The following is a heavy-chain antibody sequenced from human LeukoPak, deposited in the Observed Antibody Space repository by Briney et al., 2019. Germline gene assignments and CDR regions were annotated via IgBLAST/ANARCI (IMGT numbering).Heavy chain of an antibody. D-gene: IGHD3-3*01. CDR3: AKEIVRFLEWSFDLYNYGMDV. CDR2: ISYGGSNK. V-gene: IGHV3-30*18. J-gene: IGHJ6*02. Sequence: GRSLRLSCAASGFTFSSYGMHWVRQAPGKGLEWVAVISYGGSNKYYADSVKGRFTISRDNSKNTQYLQMNSLRAEDTAVYYCAKEIVRFLEWSFDLYNYGMDVWRRRTTVTVPS. CDR1: GFTFSSYG.